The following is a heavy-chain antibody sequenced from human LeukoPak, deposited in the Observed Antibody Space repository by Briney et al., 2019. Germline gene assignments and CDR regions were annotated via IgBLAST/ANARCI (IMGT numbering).Heavy chain of an antibody. Sequence: SGPTLVNPTQTLTLTCTFSGFSLSTSGVGVGWIRQPPGKALEWLALIYWDDDKRYSPSLKSRLTIPKDTSKNQVVPTMTNMDPVDTATYYCAHWGSGRQYLKINWFDPWGQGTLVTVSS. D-gene: IGHD6-19*01. V-gene: IGHV2-5*02. J-gene: IGHJ5*02. CDR1: GFSLSTSGVG. CDR2: IYWDDDK. CDR3: AHWGSGRQYLKINWFDP.